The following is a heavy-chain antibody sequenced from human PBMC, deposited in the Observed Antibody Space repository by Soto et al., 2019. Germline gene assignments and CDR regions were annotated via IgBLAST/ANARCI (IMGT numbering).Heavy chain of an antibody. V-gene: IGHV4-39*01. CDR3: ARLPADIVVVVAAPSDAFDI. Sequence: SETLSLTCTVSGGSISSSSYYWGWIRQPPGKGLEWIGSIYYSGSTYYNPSLKSRVTISVDTSKNQFSLKLSSVTAADTAVYYCARLPADIVVVVAAPSDAFDIWGQGTMVTVSS. CDR2: IYYSGST. D-gene: IGHD2-15*01. CDR1: GGSISSSSYY. J-gene: IGHJ3*02.